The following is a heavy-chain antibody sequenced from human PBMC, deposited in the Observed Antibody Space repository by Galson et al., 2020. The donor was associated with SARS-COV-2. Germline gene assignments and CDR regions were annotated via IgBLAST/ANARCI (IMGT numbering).Heavy chain of an antibody. CDR2: IYHSGTT. CDR1: GGSVSSSNW. CDR3: ARLTTAAVPYYFDY. V-gene: IGHV4-4*02. J-gene: IGHJ4*02. D-gene: IGHD2-21*02. Sequence: SETLSLTCAVSGGSVSSSNWWTWVRQPPGQGLEWIGEIYHSGTTNYNPSLKSRVTISVDTSKNRFSLKLSSVTAAATAVYYCARLTTAAVPYYFDYWGQGTLVTVSS.